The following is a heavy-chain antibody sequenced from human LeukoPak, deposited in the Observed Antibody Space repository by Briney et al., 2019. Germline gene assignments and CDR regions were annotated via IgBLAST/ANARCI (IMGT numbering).Heavy chain of an antibody. V-gene: IGHV3-23*01. CDR2: ISGSGGST. CDR3: AKGILSVNDS. Sequence: GGSLRLSCAAAGFSFSNYAMSWVRQAPGKGLEWVSVISGSGGSTYYADSVKGRFTISRDNSKNTLFLQMNSLRAEDTAVYYCAKGILSVNDSWGQGTLVTVSS. CDR1: GFSFSNYA. D-gene: IGHD2-15*01. J-gene: IGHJ5*01.